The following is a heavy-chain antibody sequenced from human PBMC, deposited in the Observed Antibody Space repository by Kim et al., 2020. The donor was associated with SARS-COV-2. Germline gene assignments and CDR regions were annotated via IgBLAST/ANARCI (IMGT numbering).Heavy chain of an antibody. CDR3: AKEHGSGSVIDYYGMDV. Sequence: GGSLRLSCAASGFTFDDYAMHWVRQAPGKGLEWVSGISWNSGSIGYADSVKGRFTISRDNAKNSLYLQMNSLRAEDTALYYCAKEHGSGSVIDYYGMDVLGQGTTVPVSS. V-gene: IGHV3-9*01. CDR2: ISWNSGSI. CDR1: GFTFDDYA. J-gene: IGHJ6*02. D-gene: IGHD3-10*01.